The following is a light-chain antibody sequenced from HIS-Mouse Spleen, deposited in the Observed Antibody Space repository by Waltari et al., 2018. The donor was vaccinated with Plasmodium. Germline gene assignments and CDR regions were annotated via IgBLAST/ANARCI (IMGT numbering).Light chain of an antibody. J-gene: IGKJ5*01. V-gene: IGKV1-12*01. CDR1: HGISSW. CDR3: QQANSFPPSIT. Sequence: DIQMTQSPSSVSASVGDRVTITCRASHGISSWLAWYQPKPGKAPKLLIYAASSLQSGVPSRFSGSGSGTDFTLTISSLQPEDFATYYCQQANSFPPSITFGQGTRLEIK. CDR2: AAS.